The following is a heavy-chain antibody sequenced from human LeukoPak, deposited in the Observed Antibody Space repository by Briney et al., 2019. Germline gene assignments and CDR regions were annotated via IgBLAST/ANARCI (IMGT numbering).Heavy chain of an antibody. CDR2: ITTSDGNT. V-gene: IGHV3-23*01. CDR1: GFTFGSYT. D-gene: IGHD7-27*01. CDR3: AKDGGLWVSAHWGDS. J-gene: IGHJ4*02. Sequence: GGSLRLSCAASGFTFGSYTMSWVRQAPGKGLEWVSTITTSDGNTYYADSVKGRFTVSRDNSKNTLFLQMNSLRAEDTAVYYCAKDGGLWVSAHWGDSWGRGTLVTVSS.